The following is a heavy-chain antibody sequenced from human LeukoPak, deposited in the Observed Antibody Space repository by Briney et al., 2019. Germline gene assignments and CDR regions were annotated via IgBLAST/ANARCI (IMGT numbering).Heavy chain of an antibody. J-gene: IGHJ2*01. Sequence: PSQTLSLTCTVSGGSISSGGYYWSWIRQHPGTGLEWIGYIYYSGSTYYNPSLKGRVTISVYTSKNQFSLKLSSVTAAATGVYYCARDPLVPAARRYFDLWGRGTLVTVSS. V-gene: IGHV4-31*03. CDR2: IYYSGST. CDR1: GGSISSGGYY. D-gene: IGHD2-2*01. CDR3: ARDPLVPAARRYFDL.